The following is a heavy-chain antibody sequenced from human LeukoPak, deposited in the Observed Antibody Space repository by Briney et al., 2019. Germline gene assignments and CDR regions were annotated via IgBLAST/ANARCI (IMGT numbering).Heavy chain of an antibody. Sequence: GGSQRLSCAASGFTFSSYAMHWVRQAPGKGLEYVSAISSNGGSTYYANSVKGRFTISRDNSKNTLYLQMGSLRAEDMAVYYCARDRVPHSDIVVVPAATDYWGQGTLVTVSS. J-gene: IGHJ4*02. D-gene: IGHD2-2*01. CDR2: ISSNGGST. CDR3: ARDRVPHSDIVVVPAATDY. V-gene: IGHV3-64*01. CDR1: GFTFSSYA.